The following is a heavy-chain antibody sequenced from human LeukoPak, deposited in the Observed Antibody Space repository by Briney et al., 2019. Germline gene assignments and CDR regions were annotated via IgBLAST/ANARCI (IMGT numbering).Heavy chain of an antibody. CDR2: TYTGGGT. CDR3: ARDRMGIVGSSAAFDI. D-gene: IGHD1-26*01. J-gene: IGHJ3*02. V-gene: IGHV3-53*01. CDR1: GFTVSSNY. Sequence: GGSLRLSCAASGFTVSSNYMSWVRQAPGKGLEWVSVTYTGGGTYYADSVKGRFTISRDNSKNTLFLQMSSLRAEDTAVYYCARDRMGIVGSSAAFDIWGRGTMVTVSS.